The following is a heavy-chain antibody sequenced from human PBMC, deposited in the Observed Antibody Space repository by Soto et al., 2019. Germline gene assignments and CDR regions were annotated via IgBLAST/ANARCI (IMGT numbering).Heavy chain of an antibody. CDR2: ISSSSRTI. D-gene: IGHD6-19*01. CDR1: GFTFSSYS. Sequence: GGSLRLSCAASGFTFSSYSMNWVRQAPGKGLEWVSYISSSSRTIYYADSVKGRFTISRDNAKNSLYLQMNSLRAEDTAVYYCARDSGSGFDYWGQGTLVTVSS. J-gene: IGHJ4*02. CDR3: ARDSGSGFDY. V-gene: IGHV3-48*04.